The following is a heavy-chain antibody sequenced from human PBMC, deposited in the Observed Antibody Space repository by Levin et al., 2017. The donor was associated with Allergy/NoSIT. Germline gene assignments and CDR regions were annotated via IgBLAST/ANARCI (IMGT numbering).Heavy chain of an antibody. D-gene: IGHD2-15*01. J-gene: IGHJ4*02. Sequence: GGSLRLSCAASGFSVSNAWMSWVRQASGKGLEWVGRIKSKSDGGTTDYAAPVEGRITISRDDSNNILYLQMNSLKPEDSAMYYCNREGGDTRRIPNHWGQGALVTVSS. V-gene: IGHV3-15*01. CDR3: NREGGDTRRIPNH. CDR2: IKSKSDGGTT. CDR1: GFSVSNAW.